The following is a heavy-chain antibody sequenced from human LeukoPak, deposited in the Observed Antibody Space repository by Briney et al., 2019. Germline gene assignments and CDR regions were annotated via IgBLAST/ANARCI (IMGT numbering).Heavy chain of an antibody. V-gene: IGHV4-31*03. CDR1: GGSISSGGYY. D-gene: IGHD3-3*01. Sequence: SQTLSLTCTVSGGSISSGGYYWSWIRQHPGKGLEWIGYIYYSGSTYYNPSLKSRVTISVDTSKNQFSLKLSSVTAADTAVYYCARDRLESDGMDVWGQGTTVTVSS. J-gene: IGHJ6*02. CDR2: IYYSGST. CDR3: ARDRLESDGMDV.